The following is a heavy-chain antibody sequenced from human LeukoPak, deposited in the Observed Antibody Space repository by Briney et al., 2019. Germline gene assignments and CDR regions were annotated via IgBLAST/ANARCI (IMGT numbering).Heavy chain of an antibody. D-gene: IGHD3-22*01. V-gene: IGHV4-4*07. CDR2: IYTSGST. Sequence: SETLSLTCTVSGGSISSYYWSWIRQPAGKGLGWIGPIYTSGSTNYNPSLKSRVTMSVDTSKSQFSLKLSSVTAADTAVYYCARGVDDSSGNYYVIWFDPWGQGTLVTVS. J-gene: IGHJ5*02. CDR3: ARGVDDSSGNYYVIWFDP. CDR1: GGSISSYY.